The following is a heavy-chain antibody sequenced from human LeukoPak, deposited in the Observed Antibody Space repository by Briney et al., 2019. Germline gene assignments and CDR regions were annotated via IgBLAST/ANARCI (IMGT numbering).Heavy chain of an antibody. CDR3: ARDKGTLYLSSFDH. CDR1: GFNLTNYA. D-gene: IGHD2-8*01. J-gene: IGHJ4*02. CDR2: IKSDGSNT. V-gene: IGHV3-74*01. Sequence: PGGSLRLSCAASGFNLTNYAMHWVRQAPGKGLVWVSRIKSDGSNTNYADSVKGRFTISRDNARNTLHLQMNSLRAADTAVYYCARDKGTLYLSSFDHWGQGTLVTVSS.